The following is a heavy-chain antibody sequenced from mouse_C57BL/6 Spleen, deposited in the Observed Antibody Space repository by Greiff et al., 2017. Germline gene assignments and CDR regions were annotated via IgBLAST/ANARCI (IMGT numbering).Heavy chain of an antibody. J-gene: IGHJ2*01. D-gene: IGHD1-1*01. CDR3: ARGGTVVATGDY. CDR1: GYAFSSYW. V-gene: IGHV1-80*01. Sequence: QVQLQQSGAELVKPGASVKISCKASGYAFSSYWMNWVKQRPGKGLEWIGQIYPGDGDTNYNGKFKGKATLTADKSSSTAYMQLSSLTSEDSAVYFCARGGTVVATGDYWGQGTTLTVSS. CDR2: IYPGDGDT.